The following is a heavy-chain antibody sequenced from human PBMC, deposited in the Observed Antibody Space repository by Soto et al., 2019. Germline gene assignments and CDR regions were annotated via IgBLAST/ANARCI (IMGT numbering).Heavy chain of an antibody. CDR3: ARASPYGDYALDY. V-gene: IGHV4-59*01. J-gene: IGHJ4*02. Sequence: SETLSLTCTVSGGSISSYYWVWIRQPPGKGLEWIGYISYSGSTNYNPSLKSRPAISVDTSKNQFSLKLRSVTAADTAVYYCARASPYGDYALDYWGQGTLVTVSS. CDR2: ISYSGST. CDR1: GGSISSYY. D-gene: IGHD4-17*01.